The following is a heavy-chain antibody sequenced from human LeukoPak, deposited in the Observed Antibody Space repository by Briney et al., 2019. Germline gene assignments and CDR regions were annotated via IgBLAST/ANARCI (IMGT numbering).Heavy chain of an antibody. D-gene: IGHD2-2*01. V-gene: IGHV4-39*07. Sequence: SETLSLTCTVSGGSISSSSYYWGWIRQPPGKGLEWIGSIYYSGSTYYNPSLKSRVTISVDTSKNQFSLKLSSVTAADTAVYYCARVSGIVVVPGPVDWFDPWGQGTLVTVSS. CDR3: ARVSGIVVVPGPVDWFDP. CDR1: GGSISSSSYY. J-gene: IGHJ5*02. CDR2: IYYSGST.